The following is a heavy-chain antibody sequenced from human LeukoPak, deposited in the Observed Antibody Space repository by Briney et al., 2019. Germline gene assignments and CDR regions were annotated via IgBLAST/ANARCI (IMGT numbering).Heavy chain of an antibody. CDR2: IIPIFGTA. CDR3: VRGTYYDFWSGYGWFDP. J-gene: IGHJ5*02. CDR1: GGTFSSYA. Sequence: SVKVPCKASGGTFSSYAISWVRQAPGQGLDWMGPIIPIFGTANYAQKFQGRVTITRNTSISTAYMELSSLRSEDTAVYYCVRGTYYDFWSGYGWFDPWGQGTLVTVSS. V-gene: IGHV1-69*05. D-gene: IGHD3-3*01.